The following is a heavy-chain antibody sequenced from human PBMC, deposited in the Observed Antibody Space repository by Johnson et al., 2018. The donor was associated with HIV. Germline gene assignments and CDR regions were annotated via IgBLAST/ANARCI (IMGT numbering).Heavy chain of an antibody. CDR2: LYSSGKT. CDR1: GFTVSTYY. D-gene: IGHD1-7*01. J-gene: IGHJ3*02. CDR3: AREDQNWNYDHAFDI. V-gene: IGHV3-66*03. Sequence: VQLVESGGGLIQPGGSLRLSCAASGFTVSTYYMTWVRQASGKGLELVSLLYSSGKTYYADSVKGRFTISRDNSKNTLYLQMNSLRAEDTAVYYCAREDQNWNYDHAFDIWGQGTMVTVSS.